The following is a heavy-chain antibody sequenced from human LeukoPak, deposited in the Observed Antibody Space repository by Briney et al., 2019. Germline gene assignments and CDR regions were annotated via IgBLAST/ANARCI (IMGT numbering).Heavy chain of an antibody. V-gene: IGHV1-46*01. CDR2: INPTGGST. CDR3: ARTAARRFDY. CDR1: GYTLTELS. D-gene: IGHD6-6*01. Sequence: ASVKVSCKVSGYTLTELSMHWVRQAPGQGLEWMGIINPTGGSTTYAQKFQGRVAMTRDTSTSTVYMELSSLRSDDTAVYYCARTAARRFDYWGQGTLVTVSS. J-gene: IGHJ4*02.